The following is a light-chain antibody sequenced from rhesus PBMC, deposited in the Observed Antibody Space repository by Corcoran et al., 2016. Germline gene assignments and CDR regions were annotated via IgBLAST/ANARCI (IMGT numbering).Light chain of an antibody. J-gene: IGKJ4*01. CDR1: QDIHKY. Sequence: DIQMTQSPSSLSASVGDRVTITCRASQDIHKYLSWYQQKPGKAPKPLIYDASSLETGVPSRFSGSRSGTDYTLTISTLQPEDIATYYCQQYNNSPPTFGGGTKVEIK. CDR3: QQYNNSPPT. CDR2: DAS. V-gene: IGKV1-66*01.